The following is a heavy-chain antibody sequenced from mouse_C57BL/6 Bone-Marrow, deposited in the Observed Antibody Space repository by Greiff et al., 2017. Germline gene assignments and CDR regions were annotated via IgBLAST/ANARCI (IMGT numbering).Heavy chain of an antibody. D-gene: IGHD1-1*01. V-gene: IGHV1-64*01. Sequence: QVQLQQPGAELVKPGASVKLSCKASGYTFTSYWMHWVKQRPGQGLEWIGMIHPNSGSTNYNEKFKSKATLTVDKSSSTAYMQLSSLTSEDSAVYYCARSNHYVSSYLAYWGQGTLVTVSA. CDR2: IHPNSGST. CDR3: ARSNHYVSSYLAY. J-gene: IGHJ3*01. CDR1: GYTFTSYW.